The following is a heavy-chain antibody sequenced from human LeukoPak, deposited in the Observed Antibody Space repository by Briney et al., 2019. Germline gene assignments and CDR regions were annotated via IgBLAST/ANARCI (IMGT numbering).Heavy chain of an antibody. D-gene: IGHD3-3*01. Sequence: ASVKVSCKASGYTFTSYGISWVRQAPGQGLEWMGGIIPIFGTANYAQKFQGRVTITTDESTSTAYMELSSLRSEDTAVYYCATSLNYDFWSGYYPNWFDPWGQGTLVTVSS. CDR2: IIPIFGTA. J-gene: IGHJ5*02. CDR1: GYTFTSYG. CDR3: ATSLNYDFWSGYYPNWFDP. V-gene: IGHV1-69*05.